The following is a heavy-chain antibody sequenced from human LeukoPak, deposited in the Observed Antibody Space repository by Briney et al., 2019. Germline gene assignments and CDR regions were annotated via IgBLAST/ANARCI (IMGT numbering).Heavy chain of an antibody. J-gene: IGHJ6*03. V-gene: IGHV4-61*02. D-gene: IGHD1-1*01. Sequence: PSQTLSLTCTVSGGSISSGSYYWNWIRQPAGKGLEWIGRIYTSGSTNYNPSLKSRVTISVDTSKNQFSLKLSSVTAADTAVYYCARVSWFPGTSYYYMDVWGKGTTVTVSS. CDR2: IYTSGST. CDR3: ARVSWFPGTSYYYMDV. CDR1: GGSISSGSYY.